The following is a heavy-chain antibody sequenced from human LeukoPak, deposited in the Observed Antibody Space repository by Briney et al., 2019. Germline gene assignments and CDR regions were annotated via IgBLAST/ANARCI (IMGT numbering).Heavy chain of an antibody. J-gene: IGHJ4*02. CDR2: LYYSGST. V-gene: IGHV4-39*01. Sequence: SETLSLTCTVSGASIRNITYYWGWIRQPPGKGLEWIGSLYYSGSTYYSPSLENRVTISLDTSKSQFSLKLSSVTAADTAVYFCARLRDDNGAWYYFDSWGQGTLVTVSS. CDR1: GASIRNITYY. CDR3: ARLRDDNGAWYYFDS. D-gene: IGHD2-8*01.